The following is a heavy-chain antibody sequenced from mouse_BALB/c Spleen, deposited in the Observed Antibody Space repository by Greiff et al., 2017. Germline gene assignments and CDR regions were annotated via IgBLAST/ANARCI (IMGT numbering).Heavy chain of an antibody. D-gene: IGHD2-4*01. Sequence: EVQLQQSGPGLVKPSQSLSLTCSVTGYSITSGYYWNWIRQFPGNKLEWMGYISYDGSNNYNPSLKNRISITRDTSKNQFFLKLNSVTTEDTATYYCARGGDYDGRYYYAMDYWGQGTSVTVSS. CDR2: ISYDGSN. CDR3: ARGGDYDGRYYYAMDY. CDR1: GYSITSGYY. J-gene: IGHJ4*01. V-gene: IGHV3-6*02.